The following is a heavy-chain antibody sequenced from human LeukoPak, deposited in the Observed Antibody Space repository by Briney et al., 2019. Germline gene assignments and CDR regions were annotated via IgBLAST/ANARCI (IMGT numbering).Heavy chain of an antibody. V-gene: IGHV1-18*01. CDR2: ISTYNGNT. Sequence: ASVSASSTPSLDTFTIHGISSVPQAPGHGLEWMGWISTYNGNTHSTQKLQGRITITTDTSTSTAYMELRSLTSDDTAMYYCARGGYSSAWSPLDYWGQGTLVTVSS. CDR3: ARGGYSSAWSPLDY. CDR1: LDTFTIHG. D-gene: IGHD6-19*01. J-gene: IGHJ4*02.